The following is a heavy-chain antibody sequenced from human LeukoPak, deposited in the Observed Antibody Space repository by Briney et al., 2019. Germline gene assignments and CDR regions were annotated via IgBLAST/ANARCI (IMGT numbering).Heavy chain of an antibody. Sequence: GASVKASCKAFGYTFNTYYIHWVRQAPGQGPEWMGIINAGGGGTAYAPKFQGRVTMTRDTSTNTVYMELSSLRSEDTAVYYCASRRGYSYGYDYWGQGTLVTVSS. CDR1: GYTFNTYY. J-gene: IGHJ4*02. V-gene: IGHV1-46*02. CDR2: INAGGGGT. CDR3: ASRRGYSYGYDY. D-gene: IGHD5-18*01.